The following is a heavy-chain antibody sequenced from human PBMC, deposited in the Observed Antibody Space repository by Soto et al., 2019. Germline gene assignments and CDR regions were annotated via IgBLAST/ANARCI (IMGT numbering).Heavy chain of an antibody. CDR2: ISYDGSNK. J-gene: IGHJ6*02. D-gene: IGHD1-7*01. CDR3: ATYRNWNFAFVDYYCMYV. V-gene: IGHV3-30*03. Sequence: QVQLVESGGGVVQPGRSLRLSCAASGFTFSSYGMHWVRQAPGKGLEWVAVISYDGSNKYYADSVKGRFTISRDNSKNTLYLQMNSLRAEDTAVYYRATYRNWNFAFVDYYCMYVWGQGTTVTVSS. CDR1: GFTFSSYG.